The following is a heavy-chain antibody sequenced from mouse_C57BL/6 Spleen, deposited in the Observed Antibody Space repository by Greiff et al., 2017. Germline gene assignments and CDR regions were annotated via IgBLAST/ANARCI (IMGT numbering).Heavy chain of an antibody. J-gene: IGHJ4*01. Sequence: DVKLVESGGGLVKPGGSLKLSCAASGFTFSDYGMHWVRQAPEKGLEWVAYISSGSSTIYYADTVKGRFTISRDNAKNTLFLQMTSLRSEDTAMYYCARPYDYPYYYAMDYWGQGTSVTVSS. CDR3: ARPYDYPYYYAMDY. D-gene: IGHD2-4*01. CDR2: ISSGSSTI. V-gene: IGHV5-17*01. CDR1: GFTFSDYG.